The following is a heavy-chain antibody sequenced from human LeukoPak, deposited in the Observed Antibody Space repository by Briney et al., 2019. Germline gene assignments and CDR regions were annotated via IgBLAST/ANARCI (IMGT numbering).Heavy chain of an antibody. CDR2: ISAYNGNT. CDR1: GYTFTSYG. Sequence: ASVKVSCKASGYTFTSYGISWVRQAPGQGLEWMGWISAYNGNTNYAQKLQGRVNMTTDTSTSTAYMELRSLRSDDTAVYYCASTDYDFWSGYYAFDYWGQGTLVTVSS. J-gene: IGHJ4*02. V-gene: IGHV1-18*01. CDR3: ASTDYDFWSGYYAFDY. D-gene: IGHD3-3*01.